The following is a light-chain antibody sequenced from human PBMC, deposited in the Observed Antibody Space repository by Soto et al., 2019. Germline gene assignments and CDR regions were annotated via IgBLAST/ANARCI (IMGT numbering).Light chain of an antibody. J-gene: IGKJ5*01. Sequence: DIQMTQSQSSVSASVGDRVTITCRASQGISSWLAWYQQKPGQAPKLLIYAASILQSAVPSRFRGSGSRTAFTLSISSPQPEDFATYYCQQANSFPITFGQRTRLVIK. CDR3: QQANSFPIT. CDR2: AAS. V-gene: IGKV1-12*01. CDR1: QGISSW.